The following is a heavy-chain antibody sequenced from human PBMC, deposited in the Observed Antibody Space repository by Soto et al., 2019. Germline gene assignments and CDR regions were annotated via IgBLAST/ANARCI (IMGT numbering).Heavy chain of an antibody. V-gene: IGHV3-9*01. CDR3: TKGASTSCFSAFDL. J-gene: IGHJ3*01. CDR2: ISWNGGNI. D-gene: IGHD2-2*01. Sequence: EVQLVESGGGVVQPGRSLRLSCSASGFTFDDYAMNWVRQAPGKGLEWISSISWNGGNIVYADSVRGRFTISRDNAKTSLNLQMNSLRAEDTDLYYCTKGASTSCFSAFDLWGQGTMVTVSS. CDR1: GFTFDDYA.